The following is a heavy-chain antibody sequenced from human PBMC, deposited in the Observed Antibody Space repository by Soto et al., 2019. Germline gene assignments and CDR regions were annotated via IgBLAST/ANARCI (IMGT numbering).Heavy chain of an antibody. CDR1: GYTFTSCG. CDR3: ARDCPDCYDILTGYPTLDY. V-gene: IGHV1-18*01. Sequence: GASVKVSCKASGYTFTSCGISWVRQAPGQGLEWMGWISAYNGNTNYAQKLQGRVTMTTDTSTSTAYMELRSLRSGDTAVYYCARDCPDCYDILTGYPTLDYWGQGTLVTVSS. J-gene: IGHJ4*02. CDR2: ISAYNGNT. D-gene: IGHD3-9*01.